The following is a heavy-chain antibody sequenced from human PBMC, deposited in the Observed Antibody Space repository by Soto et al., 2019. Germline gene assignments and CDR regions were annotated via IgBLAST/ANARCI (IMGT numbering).Heavy chain of an antibody. Sequence: GESLKISCKASGYSFTTDWIGWVRQMPGKGLEWMGIIYPGDSDTRYSPSFQGQVTISADKSISTAYLQWSRLKAADTAMYYCARSLHSYSSNYSRGMDAWGQGSTVTVYS. CDR1: GYSFTTDW. D-gene: IGHD5-18*01. CDR2: IYPGDSDT. V-gene: IGHV5-51*01. J-gene: IGHJ6*02. CDR3: ARSLHSYSSNYSRGMDA.